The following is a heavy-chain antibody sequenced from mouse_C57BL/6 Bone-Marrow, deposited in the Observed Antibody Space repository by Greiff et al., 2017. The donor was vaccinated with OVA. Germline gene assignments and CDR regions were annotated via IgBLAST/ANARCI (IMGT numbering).Heavy chain of an antibody. CDR2: ISNGGGST. CDR3: ARHPGDY. J-gene: IGHJ2*01. Sequence: EVKLMESGGGLVQPGGSLKLSFAASGFTFSDYYMYWVRQTPEKRLEWVAYISNGGGSTYYPDTVKGRFTISRDNAKNTLYLQMSRLKSEDTAIYYCARHPGDYWGRGTALTVSS. V-gene: IGHV5-12*01. CDR1: GFTFSDYY.